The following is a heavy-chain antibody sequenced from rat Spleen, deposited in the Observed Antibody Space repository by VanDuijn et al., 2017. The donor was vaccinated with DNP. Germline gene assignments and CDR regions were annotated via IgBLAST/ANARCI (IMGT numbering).Heavy chain of an antibody. Sequence: QVQLKESGPGLVQPSQTLSLTCTVAGFSLTSNSVHWVRQPPGKGLEWIGAIWSGGSRDYNSALKSRLSIRRDTSKNQVFLEMSSMQPEETAIYFCTREEPRVLGFFSSLFDYWGQGLMVTVSS. V-gene: IGHV2-15*01. CDR2: IWSGGSR. CDR3: TREEPRVLGFFSSLFDY. J-gene: IGHJ2*01. CDR1: GFSLTSNS. D-gene: IGHD1-2*01.